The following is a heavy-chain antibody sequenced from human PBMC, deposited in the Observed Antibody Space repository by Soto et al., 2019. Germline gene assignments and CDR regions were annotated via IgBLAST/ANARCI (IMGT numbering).Heavy chain of an antibody. CDR1: NGSIINYY. CDR3: ASRFTLATTTGDAFDL. Sequence: QVQLQESGPGLVKPSETLSLTCTVSNGSIINYYWSWIRQPPGKGLEWIGFIYYSGSTNYKPYLKGRVPMSVDMSRNQLSLKLNSVTAADTAVYYCASRFTLATTTGDAFDLWGQGTMVTVSS. D-gene: IGHD1-26*01. J-gene: IGHJ3*01. V-gene: IGHV4-59*01. CDR2: IYYSGST.